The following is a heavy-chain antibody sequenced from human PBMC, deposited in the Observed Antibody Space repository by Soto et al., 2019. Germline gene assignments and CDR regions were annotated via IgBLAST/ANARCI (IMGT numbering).Heavy chain of an antibody. D-gene: IGHD2-15*01. V-gene: IGHV1-3*01. CDR2: INAGNGNT. CDR3: ARDLGGWPDY. J-gene: IGHJ4*02. Sequence: ASVKVSCKAYGSTFTSYAMHWVRQAPGQRLEWLGWINAGNGNTKYSQKFQGRVTITRDTSASTAYMELSSLRSEDTAVYYCARDLGGWPDYWGQGTLVTVSS. CDR1: GSTFTSYA.